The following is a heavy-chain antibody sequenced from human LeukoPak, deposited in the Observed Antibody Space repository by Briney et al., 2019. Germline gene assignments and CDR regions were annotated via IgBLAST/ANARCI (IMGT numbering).Heavy chain of an antibody. D-gene: IGHD6-19*01. CDR3: ARDVWSGWDRVNFDY. V-gene: IGHV2-5*02. Sequence: ESGPTLVKPTQTLTLTCTFSGFSITTSGMGVGWIRQPPGKALEWLAVIYWDNDKRYSPSLKSRLTITKDTSKNQVVLTMTNMDPVDTGTYYCARDVWSGWDRVNFDYWGQGILVTVSS. CDR2: IYWDNDK. CDR1: GFSITTSGMG. J-gene: IGHJ4*02.